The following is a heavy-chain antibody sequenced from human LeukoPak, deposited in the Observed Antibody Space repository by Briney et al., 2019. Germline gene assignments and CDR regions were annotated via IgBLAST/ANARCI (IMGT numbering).Heavy chain of an antibody. V-gene: IGHV3-7*01. CDR3: VRQMIRFWFDP. CDR2: INPDGSQK. CDR1: GFTFSLYW. Sequence: GGSLRLSCAASGFTFSLYWMTWVRQSPGKGLEWVADINPDGSQKYSVDSVKGRFTISRDNAKNSLFLQMNSLRAEDTAVYYCVRQMIRFWFDPWGQGTQATVSS. D-gene: IGHD3-16*01. J-gene: IGHJ5*02.